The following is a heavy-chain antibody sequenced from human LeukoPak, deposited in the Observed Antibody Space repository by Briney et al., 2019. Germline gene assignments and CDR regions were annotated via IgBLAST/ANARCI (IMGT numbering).Heavy chain of an antibody. Sequence: GGSLRLSCAASGFTFSSYSMNWVRQAPGKGLEWVSSISSSSSYIYYADSVKGRFTISRDNAKNSLYLQMNSLRAEDTAVYCCARSTAGIVGATGYWGQGTLVTVSS. CDR2: ISSSSSYI. J-gene: IGHJ4*02. D-gene: IGHD1-26*01. CDR1: GFTFSSYS. CDR3: ARSTAGIVGATGY. V-gene: IGHV3-21*01.